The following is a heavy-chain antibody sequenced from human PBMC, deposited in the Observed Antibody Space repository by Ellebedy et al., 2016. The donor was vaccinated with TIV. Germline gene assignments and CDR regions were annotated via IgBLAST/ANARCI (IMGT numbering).Heavy chain of an antibody. CDR3: ARDSSSWYRVGSYGMDV. CDR2: ISYDGSNK. D-gene: IGHD6-13*01. CDR1: GFTFSSYA. Sequence: GESLKISCAASGFTFSSYAMHWVRQAQGKGLEWVAVISYDGSNKYYADSVKGRFTMSRDNDKNSLYLTMNSLRAEDTAVYYCARDSSSWYRVGSYGMDVWGQGTTVTVSS. V-gene: IGHV3-30-3*01. J-gene: IGHJ6*02.